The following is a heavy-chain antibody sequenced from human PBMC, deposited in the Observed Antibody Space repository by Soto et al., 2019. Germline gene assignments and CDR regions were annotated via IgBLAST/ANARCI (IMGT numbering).Heavy chain of an antibody. CDR3: ARDRGVSPPNYYYYGMDV. D-gene: IGHD3-10*01. Sequence: GGSLRLSCAASGFTVSSNYMSWVRQAPGKGLEWVSVIYSGGSTYYAESVKGRFTISRDNSKNTLYLQMNSLRAEDTAVYYCARDRGVSPPNYYYYGMDVWGQGTTVTVSS. V-gene: IGHV3-53*01. CDR1: GFTVSSNY. CDR2: IYSGGST. J-gene: IGHJ6*02.